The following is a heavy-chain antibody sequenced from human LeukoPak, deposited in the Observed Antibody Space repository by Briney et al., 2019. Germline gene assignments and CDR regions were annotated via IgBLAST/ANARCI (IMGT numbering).Heavy chain of an antibody. V-gene: IGHV4-34*01. CDR2: INHSGST. CDR3: ARGGLIDAFDI. J-gene: IGHJ3*02. Sequence: PSETLSLTCAVYGGSFSGYYWSWIRQPPGKGLEWIGEINHSGSTNYNPSLKSRVTISVDTSKNQFSLKLSSVTAADTAVYYCARGGLIDAFDIWGQGTMVTVSS. D-gene: IGHD2-8*01. CDR1: GGSFSGYY.